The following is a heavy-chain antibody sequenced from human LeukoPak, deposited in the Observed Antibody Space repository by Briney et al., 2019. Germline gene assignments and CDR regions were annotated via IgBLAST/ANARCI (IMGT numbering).Heavy chain of an antibody. D-gene: IGHD3-22*01. V-gene: IGHV4-39*01. CDR3: ARRGNYYDSSGYYHHWYFDL. J-gene: IGHJ2*01. CDR2: IYYSGST. CDR1: GGSSSSSRYY. Sequence: PSETLSLTCTVSGGSSSSSRYYWGWIRQPPGKGLEWIGSIYYSGSTYYNPSLKSRVTISVDTSKNQFSLKLSSVTAADTAVYYCARRGNYYDSSGYYHHWYFDLWGPGTLVTVSS.